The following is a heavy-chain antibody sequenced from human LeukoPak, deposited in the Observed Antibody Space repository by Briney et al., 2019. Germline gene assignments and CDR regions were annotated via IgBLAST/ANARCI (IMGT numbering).Heavy chain of an antibody. CDR2: IRYDGTNK. D-gene: IGHD1-1*01. CDR3: ARDWNDYMDV. V-gene: IGHV3-30*02. CDR1: GFTFSRYG. Sequence: AGSLRLSCAASGFTFSRYGMHWVRQARGKGLEWVAFIRYDGTNKYSADSVKGRLTISRDNSKNTLYLQMNSLRAEDTAVYYCARDWNDYMDVWGKGTTVTVSS. J-gene: IGHJ6*03.